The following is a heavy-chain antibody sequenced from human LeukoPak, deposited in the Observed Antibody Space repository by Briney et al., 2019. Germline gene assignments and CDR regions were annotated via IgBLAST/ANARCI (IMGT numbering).Heavy chain of an antibody. CDR1: GGSISSSDW. V-gene: IGHV4-4*02. CDR2: MHQSGII. Sequence: SGTLSLTCTVSGGSISSSDWWSWVRQPPGKGLEWIGEMHQSGIINYNPSLKSRVTMSLDKAKKQFSLKLSSVTAADTSVYFCASADYYRIDFWGQGTLVTVPS. D-gene: IGHD3-10*01. CDR3: ASADYYRIDF. J-gene: IGHJ4*02.